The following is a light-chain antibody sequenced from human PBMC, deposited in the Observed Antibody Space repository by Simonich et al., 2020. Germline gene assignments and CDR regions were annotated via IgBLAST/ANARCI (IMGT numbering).Light chain of an antibody. J-gene: IGKJ2*01. Sequence: DIVMTQSPDSLAVSLGERATINCKSSQSVLYSYNNKNYLAWSQQKPGQPPKLLIYWAATRESGVPDRFSGSGSGTDFTLTISSLQAEDVAVYYCQQYYSTPYTFGQGTKLEIK. CDR2: WAA. CDR3: QQYYSTPYT. CDR1: QSVLYSYNNKNY. V-gene: IGKV4-1*01.